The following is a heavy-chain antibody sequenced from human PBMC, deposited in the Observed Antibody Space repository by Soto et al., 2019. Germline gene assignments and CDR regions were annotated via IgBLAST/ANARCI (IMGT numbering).Heavy chain of an antibody. CDR2: INPGDPAGRST. D-gene: IGHD1-26*01. Sequence: QVQLVQSGAEVKKPGASVKVSCKASGYTLTTFFMHGVRQDPAQVLEWMGVINPGDPAGRSTTYAQRVQVRVTITTGTSTSAVYMEMSRLRSDDKGVYFCAREAIVAGARAGMAVGGQGTTVTVSS. CDR1: GYTLTTFF. CDR3: AREAIVAGARAGMAV. J-gene: IGHJ6*02. V-gene: IGHV1-46*01.